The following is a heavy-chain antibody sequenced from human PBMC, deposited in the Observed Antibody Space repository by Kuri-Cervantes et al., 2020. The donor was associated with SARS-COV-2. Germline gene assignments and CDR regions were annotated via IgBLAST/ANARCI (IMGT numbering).Heavy chain of an antibody. D-gene: IGHD2/OR15-2a*01. V-gene: IGHV1-8*03. CDR3: ARGLDHFLMDV. CDR1: GYTFTGYY. CDR2: IIPILGTA. Sequence: ASVKVSCKASGYTFTGYYMHWVRQAPGQGLEWMGRIIPILGTANYAQKFQGRVTITRNTSISTAYMELSSLRSEDTAVYYCARGLDHFLMDVWGKGTTVTVSS. J-gene: IGHJ6*03.